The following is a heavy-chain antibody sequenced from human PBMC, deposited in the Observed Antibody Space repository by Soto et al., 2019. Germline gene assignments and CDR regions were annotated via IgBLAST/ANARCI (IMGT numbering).Heavy chain of an antibody. D-gene: IGHD5-12*01. J-gene: IGHJ6*02. CDR3: ARGVEMATIGYYYGMDV. CDR1: GGSVSSGSYY. Sequence: SETLSLTCTVSGGSVSSGSYYWRWIRQPPGKGLEWIGYIYYSGSTNYNPSLKSRVTISVDTSKNQFSLKLSSVTAADTAVYYCARGVEMATIGYYYGMDVWGQGTTVTVS. V-gene: IGHV4-61*01. CDR2: IYYSGST.